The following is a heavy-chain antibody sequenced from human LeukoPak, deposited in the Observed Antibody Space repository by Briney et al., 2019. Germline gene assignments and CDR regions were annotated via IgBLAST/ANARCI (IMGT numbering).Heavy chain of an antibody. V-gene: IGHV4-59*01. Sequence: SETLSLTCTVSGGSISGFYWSWIRQPPGKGLEWIGYIYYSGITDYSPSLRSRVTMSVDTSKSQFSLKVSSVTAADTAVYYCARMGAIAGASANPDHWGQGTLVTVSS. D-gene: IGHD4/OR15-4a*01. CDR1: GGSISGFY. CDR2: IYYSGIT. J-gene: IGHJ4*02. CDR3: ARMGAIAGASANPDH.